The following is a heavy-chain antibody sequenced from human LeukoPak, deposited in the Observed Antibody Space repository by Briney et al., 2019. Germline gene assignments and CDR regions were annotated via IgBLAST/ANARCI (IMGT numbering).Heavy chain of an antibody. V-gene: IGHV4-39*07. D-gene: IGHD1-1*01. CDR3: AKTTVFYYMDV. Sequence: PSETLSLTCTVPGGSISSSSYYWGWIRQPPGKGLEWIGSIYYSGSTYYNPSLKSRVTISVDTSKNQFSLKLSSVTAADTAVYYCAKTTVFYYMDVWRKGTTVTVSS. CDR1: GGSISSSSYY. J-gene: IGHJ6*03. CDR2: IYYSGST.